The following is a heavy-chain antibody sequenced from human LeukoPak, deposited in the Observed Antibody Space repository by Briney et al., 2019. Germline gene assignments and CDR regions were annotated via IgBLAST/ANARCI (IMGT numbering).Heavy chain of an antibody. J-gene: IGHJ4*02. V-gene: IGHV1-2*02. D-gene: IGHD3-22*01. CDR3: ARDFWGSSGFPGGY. CDR1: GYIFTGYY. Sequence: GSSVKVSCKASGYIFTGYYIHWVRQAPGQGLEWMGWINPNSGDTNFAQKFQDRVTMTRDTSTITVYMQLSRLRSDDTAVYYCARDFWGSSGFPGGYWGQGTLVTVSS. CDR2: INPNSGDT.